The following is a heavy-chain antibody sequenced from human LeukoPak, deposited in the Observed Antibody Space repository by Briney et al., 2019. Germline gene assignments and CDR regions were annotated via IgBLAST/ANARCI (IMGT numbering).Heavy chain of an antibody. J-gene: IGHJ6*02. CDR3: AREGLDCSGGSCYPLDYYYYYGMDV. Sequence: ASVKVSCKASGYTFTSYAMNWVRQAPGQGLEWMGWINTNTGNPTCAQGFTGRFVFSLDTSVSTAYLQISSLKAEDTAVYYCAREGLDCSGGSCYPLDYYYYYGMDVWGQGTTVTVSS. CDR2: INTNTGNP. V-gene: IGHV7-4-1*02. CDR1: GYTFTSYA. D-gene: IGHD2-15*01.